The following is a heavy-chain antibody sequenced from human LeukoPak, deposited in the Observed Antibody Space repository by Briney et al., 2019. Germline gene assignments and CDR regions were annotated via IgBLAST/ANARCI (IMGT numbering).Heavy chain of an antibody. J-gene: IGHJ4*02. CDR3: ARLNGVMDYFDY. Sequence: PSETLSLTCTVSGDSISSSSYYWGWLRQPPGTGLEWIGNIYYSGSAHYNPSLKSRVTISVDMSKNQFSLRLSSVTTADTAEFYCARLNGVMDYFDYWGQGTLVTVSS. V-gene: IGHV4-39*01. D-gene: IGHD2-8*01. CDR1: GDSISSSSYY. CDR2: IYYSGSA.